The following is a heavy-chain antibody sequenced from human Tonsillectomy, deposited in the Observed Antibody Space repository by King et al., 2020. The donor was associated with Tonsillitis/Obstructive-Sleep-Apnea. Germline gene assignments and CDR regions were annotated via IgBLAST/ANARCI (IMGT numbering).Heavy chain of an antibody. CDR3: ARRVQLERRGDAFNI. Sequence: QLQESGPGLVKPSETLSLTCTVSGGSISSSTYYWGWIRQPPGKGLEWIGTIYYSGRTYYNPSLKTRVTISVEPSNTHFSRKLRSVTAADTAVYYCARRVQLERRGDAFNIWGQGTMVTVSS. CDR2: IYYSGRT. V-gene: IGHV4-39*01. CDR1: GGSISSSTYY. D-gene: IGHD1-1*01. J-gene: IGHJ3*02.